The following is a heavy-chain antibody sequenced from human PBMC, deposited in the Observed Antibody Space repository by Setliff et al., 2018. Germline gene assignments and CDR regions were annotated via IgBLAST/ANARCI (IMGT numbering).Heavy chain of an antibody. J-gene: IGHJ6*02. V-gene: IGHV1-18*01. Sequence: ASVKVSCKASGYTFTSYGISWVRQAPGQGLEWMGWISGHNGDTKLAQNFQGRVTMSTDTSTNTAYMELRSLRSDDTAVYYCARDRPSSSGWYTYYYYGMDVWGQGTTVTVSS. D-gene: IGHD6-19*01. CDR1: GYTFTSYG. CDR2: ISGHNGDT. CDR3: ARDRPSSSGWYTYYYYGMDV.